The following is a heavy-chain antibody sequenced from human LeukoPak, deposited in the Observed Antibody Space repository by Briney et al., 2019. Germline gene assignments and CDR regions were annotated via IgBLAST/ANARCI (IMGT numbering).Heavy chain of an antibody. CDR3: ATYCSSTSCYDAFDI. J-gene: IGHJ3*02. Sequence: SETLSLTCSVSGGSVSSYYSSWVRQPPGKGREWIWYIYCSESNNYNTSLKSRLTISVDTSKNQFSLTLSSVNAADTAVYYCATYCSSTSCYDAFDIWGQGTLVTVSS. V-gene: IGHV4-59*02. CDR1: GGSVSSYY. CDR2: IYCSESN. D-gene: IGHD2-2*01.